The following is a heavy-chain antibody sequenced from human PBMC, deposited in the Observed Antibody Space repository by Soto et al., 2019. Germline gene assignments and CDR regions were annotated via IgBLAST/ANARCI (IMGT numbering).Heavy chain of an antibody. CDR1: GFTFSSYG. CDR2: IWYDGSNK. Sequence: GGALRLFCAASGFTFSSYGMHWVRQAPGKGLEWVAVIWYDGSNKYYADSVKGRFTISRDNSKNTLYLQMNSLRAEDTAVYYCATGYCTNGVCFWSDYWGQGTLVTVSS. V-gene: IGHV3-33*01. CDR3: ATGYCTNGVCFWSDY. J-gene: IGHJ4*02. D-gene: IGHD2-8*01.